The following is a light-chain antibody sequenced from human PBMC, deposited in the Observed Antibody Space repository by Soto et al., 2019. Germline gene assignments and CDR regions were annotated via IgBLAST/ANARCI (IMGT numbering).Light chain of an antibody. J-gene: IGKJ4*01. CDR3: QQYDNWPLT. CDR2: GAS. Sequence: IVLSQSPCTLSLSPGESATLSCRASQSVSSNLAWYQQKPGQAPRLLIYGASTRATGIPARFSGSGSGTEFTLTISSLQSEDFAVYYCQQYDNWPLTFGGGTKVDI. V-gene: IGKV3-15*01. CDR1: QSVSSN.